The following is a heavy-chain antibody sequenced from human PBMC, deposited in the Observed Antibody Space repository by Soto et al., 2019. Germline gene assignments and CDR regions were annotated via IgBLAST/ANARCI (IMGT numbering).Heavy chain of an antibody. CDR2: MYNSGST. V-gene: IGHV4-59*01. CDR1: GDSISDYY. CDR3: ARGGRIAYDSSGYYSNFDY. D-gene: IGHD3-22*01. Sequence: ETLSLTCIVSGDSISDYYWSWIRQPPGKALEWIGYMYNSGSTNYNPSLKSRVTISVDTSKNQFSLRLSSVTAADTAVYYCARGGRIAYDSSGYYSNFDYWGLGALVTVSS. J-gene: IGHJ4*02.